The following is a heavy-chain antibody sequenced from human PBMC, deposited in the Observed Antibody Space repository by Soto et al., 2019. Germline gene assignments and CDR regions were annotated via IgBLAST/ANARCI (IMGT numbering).Heavy chain of an antibody. CDR2: INPNSGGT. CDR1: GYTFTDYY. D-gene: IGHD4-4*01. J-gene: IGHJ5*02. CDR3: ARSPPGDSRPTCFDP. V-gene: IGHV1-2*02. Sequence: ASVKVSCKASGYTFTDYYITWVRQAPGQGLEWMGWINPNSGGTKYAQKFQGRVTMTRDTSISTAYMELSRLRSDDTAVDYCARSPPGDSRPTCFDPWGQGTLVTVSS.